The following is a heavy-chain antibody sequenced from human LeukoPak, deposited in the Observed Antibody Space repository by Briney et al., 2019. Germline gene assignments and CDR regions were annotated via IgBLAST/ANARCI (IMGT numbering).Heavy chain of an antibody. CDR2: INHSGST. V-gene: IGHV4-34*01. J-gene: IGHJ4*02. CDR1: GGSISSYY. Sequence: SETLSLTCTVSGGSISSYYWSWIRQPPGKGLEWIGEINHSGSTNYNPSLKSRVTISVDTSKNQFSLKLSSVTAADTAVYYCARPQAGSYSYYFDYWGQGTLVTVSS. CDR3: ARPQAGSYSYYFDY. D-gene: IGHD1-26*01.